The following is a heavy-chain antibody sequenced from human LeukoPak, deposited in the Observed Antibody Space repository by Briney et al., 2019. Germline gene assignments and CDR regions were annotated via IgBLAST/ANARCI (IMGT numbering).Heavy chain of an antibody. CDR3: ARDSETTPIHVLGY. V-gene: IGHV3-30-3*01. CDR2: VSSDGGIK. Sequence: GGSLRLSCVVSGFTFTNYVVHWVRQAPGKGLEWVTLVSSDGGIKYYADSVKGRFSVSRDISKNTLYLQMNSLRVDDTAVYYCARDSETTPIHVLGYWGQGTLVTVSS. D-gene: IGHD2-15*01. J-gene: IGHJ4*02. CDR1: GFTFTNYV.